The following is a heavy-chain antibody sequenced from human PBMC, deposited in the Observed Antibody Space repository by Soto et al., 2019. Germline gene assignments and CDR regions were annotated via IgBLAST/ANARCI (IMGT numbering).Heavy chain of an antibody. Sequence: PGGSLRLSCAASGFPVSSNYMSWVRQAPGKGLEWVSVIYSGGSTYYADSVKGRFTISRDNSKNTLYLQMNSLRAEDTAVYYCARGSSSWYTFDYWGQGTLVTVSS. CDR2: IYSGGST. CDR1: GFPVSSNY. CDR3: ARGSSSWYTFDY. D-gene: IGHD6-13*01. V-gene: IGHV3-66*01. J-gene: IGHJ4*02.